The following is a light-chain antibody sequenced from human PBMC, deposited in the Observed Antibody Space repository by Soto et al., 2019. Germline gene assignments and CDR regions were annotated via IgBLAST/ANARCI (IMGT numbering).Light chain of an antibody. V-gene: IGLV2-14*01. J-gene: IGLJ2*01. CDR1: ISDIGGYNF. Sequence: QSALPQPASGSGSPGQSITISCTGTISDIGGYNFISWYHHQPGKAPKLVIYDVNNRPSGISYRFSGSKSGNTASLTISGLQAEVEADYYCASYTMTSTLVFGGGTKHTVL. CDR2: DVN. CDR3: ASYTMTSTLV.